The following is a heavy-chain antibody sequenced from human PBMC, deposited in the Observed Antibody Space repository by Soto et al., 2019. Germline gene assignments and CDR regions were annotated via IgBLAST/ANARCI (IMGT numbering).Heavy chain of an antibody. CDR3: AREVAAGFFDY. D-gene: IGHD6-13*01. Sequence: PSETLSLTCTVSGGSISSGGYYWSWIRQHPGKGREGIGYIYYSGSTYYNPSLKSRVTISVDTSKNQFSLKLSSVTAADTAVYYCAREVAAGFFDYWGQGTLVTVSS. J-gene: IGHJ4*02. V-gene: IGHV4-31*02. CDR2: IYYSGST. CDR1: GGSISSGGYY.